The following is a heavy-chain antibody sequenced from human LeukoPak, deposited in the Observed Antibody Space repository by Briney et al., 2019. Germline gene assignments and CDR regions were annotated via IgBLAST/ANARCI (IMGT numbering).Heavy chain of an antibody. J-gene: IGHJ4*02. V-gene: IGHV3-30-3*01. CDR1: GFTFSSYA. Sequence: GGSLRLSCAASGFTFSSYAMHWVRQAPGKGLEWVAVISYDGSNKYYADSVKGRFTISRDNSKNTLYLQMNSLRAEDTALYYCAKDEGDVGATSDYWGQGTLVTVSS. CDR3: AKDEGDVGATSDY. D-gene: IGHD1-26*01. CDR2: ISYDGSNK.